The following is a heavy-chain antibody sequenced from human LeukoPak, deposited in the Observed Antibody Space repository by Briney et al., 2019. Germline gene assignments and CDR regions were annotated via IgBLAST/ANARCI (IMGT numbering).Heavy chain of an antibody. D-gene: IGHD3-10*01. CDR2: IYYSGST. J-gene: IGHJ5*02. CDR3: ARDQVYTYYYGSGSPNWFDP. CDR1: GGSISSSSYY. V-gene: IGHV4-39*07. Sequence: SETLSLTCTVSGGSISSSSYYWGWIRQPPGKGLEWIGSIYYSGSTYYNPFLKSRVTISVDTSKNQFSLKLSSVTAADTAVYYCARDQVYTYYYGSGSPNWFDPWGQGTLVTVSS.